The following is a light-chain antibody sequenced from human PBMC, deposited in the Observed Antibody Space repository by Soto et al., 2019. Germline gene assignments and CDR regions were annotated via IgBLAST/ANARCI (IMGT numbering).Light chain of an antibody. CDR2: AAS. CDR3: QQSYSTPRT. CDR1: QSISNY. J-gene: IGKJ1*01. V-gene: IGKV1-39*01. Sequence: DIQMTQSPSSLSVSVGDRVTITCRASQSISNYLNWYQQKPGKAPKLLIYAASTLQSGVPSRFSGSGSGTDFTLTVSSLQPEDFATYYCQQSYSTPRTFGQGTKVYIK.